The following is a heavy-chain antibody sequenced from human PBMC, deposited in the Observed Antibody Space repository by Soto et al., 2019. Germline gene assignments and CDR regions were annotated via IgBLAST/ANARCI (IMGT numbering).Heavy chain of an antibody. CDR2: ITFSGNTV. J-gene: IGHJ6*02. CDR1: GFTFSDSY. Sequence: PGGSLRLSCAASGFTFSDSYMSWIRQAPGKGLEWISYITFSGNTVYYADSLKGRFTISRDNAKNSLYLQMNRLRAEDTAVYYCARVSWREKYGMDVWGQATAGTVSS. CDR3: ARVSWREKYGMDV. V-gene: IGHV3-11*01.